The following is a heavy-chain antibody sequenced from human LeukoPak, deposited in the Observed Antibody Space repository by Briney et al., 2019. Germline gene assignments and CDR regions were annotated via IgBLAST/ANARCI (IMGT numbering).Heavy chain of an antibody. Sequence: GGSLRLSCAASGFTFSSYGMHWVRQAPGKGLEWVAVIWYDGSNKYYADSVKGRFTISRDNSKNTLYLQMNSLRAEDTAVYYCAKPRIGGVRAFEIWGQGNMVTVSS. CDR2: IWYDGSNK. D-gene: IGHD3-16*01. CDR1: GFTFSSYG. V-gene: IGHV3-33*06. J-gene: IGHJ3*02. CDR3: AKPRIGGVRAFEI.